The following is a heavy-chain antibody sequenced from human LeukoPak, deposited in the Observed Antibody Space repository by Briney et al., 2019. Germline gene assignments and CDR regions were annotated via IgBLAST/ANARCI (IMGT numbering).Heavy chain of an antibody. CDR3: ARDKRRSYGRYFDP. CDR2: MQSTGNS. D-gene: IGHD5-18*01. CDR1: GDSISTYH. J-gene: IGHJ4*02. Sequence: PSETLSLTCSVSGDSISTYHWNWIRKPPGKGLEWIGYMQSTGNSNYNPSLKNRVNIFVDMSKNQFVLNLRSVTAADTAVYYCARDKRRSYGRYFDPWGQGMLVTVSS. V-gene: IGHV4-59*01.